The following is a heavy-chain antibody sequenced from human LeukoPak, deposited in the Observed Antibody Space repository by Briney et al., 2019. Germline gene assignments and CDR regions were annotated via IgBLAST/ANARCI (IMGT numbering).Heavy chain of an antibody. D-gene: IGHD1-26*01. CDR3: AIELTMGATIDY. J-gene: IGHJ4*02. V-gene: IGHV3-66*02. CDR2: IYGGGNS. CDR1: GFTFSAYY. Sequence: PGGSLRLPCAASGFTFSAYYMSWVRQAPGKGLEWVSGIYGGGNSYYADSVTGRFTISRDNSRNTLYLQMNSLRGEDTAVYYCAIELTMGATIDYWGQGTLVTVSS.